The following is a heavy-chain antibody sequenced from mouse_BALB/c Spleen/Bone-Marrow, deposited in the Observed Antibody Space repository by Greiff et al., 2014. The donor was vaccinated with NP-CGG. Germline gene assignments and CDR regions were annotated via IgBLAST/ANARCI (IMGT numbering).Heavy chain of an antibody. CDR3: AGNGYYGWIAY. Sequence: VQLKESGGGLVQPGGSLKLSCAASGFDLSRYWMTWVRQAPGKGLEWIGEINPDSSTINYTPSLEDKFIISRDNAKNTLYLQMSKVRSEDTALYYCAGNGYYGWIAYWGQGTLVTVSA. V-gene: IGHV4-1*02. CDR1: GFDLSRYW. J-gene: IGHJ3*01. CDR2: INPDSSTI. D-gene: IGHD2-3*01.